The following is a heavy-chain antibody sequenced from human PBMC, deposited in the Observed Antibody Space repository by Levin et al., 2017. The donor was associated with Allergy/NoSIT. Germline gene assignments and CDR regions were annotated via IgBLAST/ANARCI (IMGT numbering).Heavy chain of an antibody. CDR1: GFTFSRFW. V-gene: IGHV3-7*01. CDR3: ARYDDILTGYGLRLDC. CDR2: IKEDGSQK. D-gene: IGHD3-9*01. J-gene: IGHJ4*02. Sequence: QPGGSLRLSCAASGFTFSRFWMTWVRQAPGKGLEWVASIKEDGSQKYYVDSVKGRFTISRDNAKMSLSLQMNSLRGEDTAMYYCARYDDILTGYGLRLDCWGQGTLVTVSS.